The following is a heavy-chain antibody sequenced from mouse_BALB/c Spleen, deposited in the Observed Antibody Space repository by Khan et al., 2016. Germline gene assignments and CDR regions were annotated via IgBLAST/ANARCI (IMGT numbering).Heavy chain of an antibody. CDR3: ARERYGYDTFAY. D-gene: IGHD2-2*01. J-gene: IGHJ3*01. Sequence: QLVQSGAELVRPGSSVKISCKASGYAFSSDWMNWVKQRPGQGLEWIGQIYPGDGDTNYNGKFKGKATLTADKSSSTAYMHLSSLTSEDSAVYFCARERYGYDTFAYWGQGTLVTVSA. V-gene: IGHV1-80*01. CDR2: IYPGDGDT. CDR1: GYAFSSDW.